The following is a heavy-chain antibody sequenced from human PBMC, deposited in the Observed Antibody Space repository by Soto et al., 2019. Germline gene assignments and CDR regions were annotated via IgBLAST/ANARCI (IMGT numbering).Heavy chain of an antibody. CDR3: ARVPDYIWGSYRLGGSLDY. V-gene: IGHV1-18*01. CDR1: GYTFTSYG. J-gene: IGHJ4*02. CDR2: ISAYNGNT. D-gene: IGHD3-16*02. Sequence: ASVKVSCKASGYTFTSYGISWVRQAPGQGLEWMGWISAYNGNTNYAQKLQGRVTMTTDTSTSTAYMELRSLRSDDTAVYYCARVPDYIWGSYRLGGSLDYWGQGTLVTVSS.